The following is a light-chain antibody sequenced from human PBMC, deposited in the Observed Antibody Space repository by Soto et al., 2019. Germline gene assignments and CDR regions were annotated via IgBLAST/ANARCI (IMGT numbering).Light chain of an antibody. CDR1: QDINSW. CDR3: QQYNFYPLT. CDR2: VAS. V-gene: IGKV1D-16*01. Sequence: DVQMTQSPSSLSASVGDRVTITCRASQDINSWLAWYQQKPGKAPKSLIYVASSLQTGDPLRFSGSGSGTVFTLTISSLQPEDSASYYCQQYNFYPLTFGGGTKVEIK. J-gene: IGKJ4*01.